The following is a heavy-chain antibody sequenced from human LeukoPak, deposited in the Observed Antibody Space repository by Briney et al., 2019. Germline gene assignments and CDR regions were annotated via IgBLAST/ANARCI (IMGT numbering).Heavy chain of an antibody. J-gene: IGHJ6*02. CDR3: TRHWSEFYNYGMGV. V-gene: IGHV4-39*01. Sequence: PSETLSLTCTVFGGSIVSSTNYWAWVRQPPGKGLEWIGSIFYSGNTHYNPSLKSQVTMSVDTSKNEFSLNLTSVTAADTAVYYCTRHWSEFYNYGMGVWGHGTTVTVSS. CDR2: IFYSGNT. D-gene: IGHD3-3*01. CDR1: GGSIVSSTNY.